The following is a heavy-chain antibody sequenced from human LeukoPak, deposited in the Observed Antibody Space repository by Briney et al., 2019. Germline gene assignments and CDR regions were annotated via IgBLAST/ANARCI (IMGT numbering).Heavy chain of an antibody. J-gene: IGHJ4*02. CDR3: ARINYYDNSGYIDY. CDR2: IYYSGST. V-gene: IGHV4-61*08. CDR1: GGSISSGGYY. Sequence: SETLSLTCTVSGGSISSGGYYWSWIRQPPGKGLEWIGYIYYSGSTNYNPSLKSRVTISVDTSKNQFSLKLSSVTAADTAVYYCARINYYDNSGYIDYWGQGTLVTVSS. D-gene: IGHD3-22*01.